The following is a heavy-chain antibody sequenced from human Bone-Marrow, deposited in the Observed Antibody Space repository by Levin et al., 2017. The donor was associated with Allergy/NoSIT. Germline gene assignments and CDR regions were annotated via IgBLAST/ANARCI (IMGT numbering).Heavy chain of an antibody. CDR3: VRGGVMSVAGLRRFDY. CDR1: GFTFSSYV. J-gene: IGHJ4*02. Sequence: SCTVSGFTFSSYVMQWVRQAPGKGLEWVAVISNDRSETNYADSVKGRFTISRDNSKNTLHLQMNSLRIEDTSVYYCVRGGVMSVAGLRRFDYWGQGTLVIVSS. D-gene: IGHD6-19*01. CDR2: ISNDRSET. V-gene: IGHV3-30*04.